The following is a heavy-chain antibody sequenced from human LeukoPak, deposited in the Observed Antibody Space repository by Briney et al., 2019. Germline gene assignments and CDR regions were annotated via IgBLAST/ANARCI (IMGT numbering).Heavy chain of an antibody. Sequence: GGSLRLSCAASGFSFSNYGMHWVRQAPGKGLQWVAFISFDGTNKFYADSVKGRFTISRDNSKNTLYLEMNSLRVEDTAVYFCAKRSDYNYYAIDYWGQGTLATGSS. D-gene: IGHD4-11*01. J-gene: IGHJ4*02. CDR3: AKRSDYNYYAIDY. V-gene: IGHV3-30*02. CDR2: ISFDGTNK. CDR1: GFSFSNYG.